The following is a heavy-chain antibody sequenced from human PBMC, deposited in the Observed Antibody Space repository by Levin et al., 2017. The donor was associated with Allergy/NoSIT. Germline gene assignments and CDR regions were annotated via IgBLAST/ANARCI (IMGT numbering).Heavy chain of an antibody. CDR2: ISWNSGSI. CDR3: AKDAKLWAYYFDY. D-gene: IGHD1-26*01. J-gene: IGHJ4*02. CDR1: GFTFDDYA. V-gene: IGHV3-9*01. Sequence: SLKISCAASGFTFDDYAMHWVRQAPGKGLEWVSSISWNSGSINYADSVKGRFTISRDNAKNSLYLQMNSLRAEDTALYYCAKDAKLWAYYFDYWGQGTLVTVSS.